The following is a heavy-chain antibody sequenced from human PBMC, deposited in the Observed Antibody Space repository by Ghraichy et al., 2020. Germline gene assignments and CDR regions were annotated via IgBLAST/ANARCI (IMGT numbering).Heavy chain of an antibody. V-gene: IGHV3-21*01. CDR2: ISSSSSYI. D-gene: IGHD6-13*01. CDR1: GFTFSSYS. Sequence: GGSLRLSCAASGFTFSSYSMNWVRQAPGKGLEWVSSISSSSSYIYYADSVKGRFTISRDNAKNSLYLPMNSLRAEDTAVYYCARVIAAAGSYGMDVWGQGTTVTVSS. CDR3: ARVIAAAGSYGMDV. J-gene: IGHJ6*02.